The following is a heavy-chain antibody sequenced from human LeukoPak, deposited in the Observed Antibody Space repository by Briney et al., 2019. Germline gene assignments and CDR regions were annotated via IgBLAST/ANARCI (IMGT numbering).Heavy chain of an antibody. V-gene: IGHV3-48*01. D-gene: IGHD6-19*01. J-gene: IGHJ4*02. Sequence: PGGSLRLSCAASGFTFSSYSMNWVRQAPGKGLEWVSYISSSSSTIYYADSVKGRFTNSRDNAKNSLYLQMNSLRAEDTAVYYCARGSHSSGWHYLFDYWGQGTLVTVYS. CDR2: ISSSSSTI. CDR3: ARGSHSSGWHYLFDY. CDR1: GFTFSSYS.